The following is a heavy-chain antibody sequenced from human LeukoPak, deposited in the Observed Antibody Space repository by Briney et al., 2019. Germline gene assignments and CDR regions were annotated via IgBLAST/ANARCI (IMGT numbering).Heavy chain of an antibody. Sequence: SETLSLTCTVSGGSISSYYWSWIRQPPGKGLEWIGSIYYSGSTYYNPSLKSRVTISVDTSKNQFSLKLSSVTAADTAVYYCARPDTIFGGGGAFDIWGQGTMVTVSS. CDR1: GGSISSYY. CDR2: IYYSGST. V-gene: IGHV4-39*01. J-gene: IGHJ3*02. D-gene: IGHD3-3*01. CDR3: ARPDTIFGGGGAFDI.